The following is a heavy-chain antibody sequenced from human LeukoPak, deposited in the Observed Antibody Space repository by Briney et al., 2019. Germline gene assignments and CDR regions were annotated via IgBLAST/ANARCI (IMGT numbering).Heavy chain of an antibody. CDR1: GFTFSSYG. CDR2: ISGSGGST. Sequence: GGSLRLSCTASGFTFSSYGMSWVRQAPGKGLEWVSAISGSGGSTYYADSVKGRFTISRDNSKNTLYLQMNSLRAEDTAVYYCAKTNYDILTGCPTWGQGTLVTASS. J-gene: IGHJ4*02. V-gene: IGHV3-23*01. D-gene: IGHD3-9*01. CDR3: AKTNYDILTGCPT.